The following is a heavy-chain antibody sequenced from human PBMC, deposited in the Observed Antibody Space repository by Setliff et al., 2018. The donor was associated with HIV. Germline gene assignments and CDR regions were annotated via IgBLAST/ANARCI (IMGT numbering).Heavy chain of an antibody. J-gene: IGHJ3*02. CDR3: TRSMNYDTSGWSFDAFDI. CDR1: GFTFSSYA. CDR2: ISDSGGNS. Sequence: GESLKISCAASGFTFSSYAMSWVRQAPGKGLEWVSGISDSGGNSYYADSVKGRFTITRDNTKNTLYLQMNSLRAEDTAVYYCTRSMNYDTSGWSFDAFDIWGQGTMVTVSS. V-gene: IGHV3-23*01. D-gene: IGHD3-22*01.